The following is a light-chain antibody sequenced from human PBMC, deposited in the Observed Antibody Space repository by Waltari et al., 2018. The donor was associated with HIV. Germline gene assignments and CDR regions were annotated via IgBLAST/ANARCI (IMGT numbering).Light chain of an antibody. J-gene: IGKJ1*01. CDR2: GAS. CDR1: QSVSSN. Sequence: EIVMTQSPATLSVSPGERATLSCRASQSVSSNLAWYQQKPGQAPQVLVYGASTRATGIPARFSCSGSGTEFTLTISSLQSEDFAVYYCQQYYSWPLTFGQGTKVEIK. V-gene: IGKV3-15*01. CDR3: QQYYSWPLT.